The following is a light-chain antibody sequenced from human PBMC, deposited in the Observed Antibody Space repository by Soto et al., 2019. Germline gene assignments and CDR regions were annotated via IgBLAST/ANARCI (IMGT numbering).Light chain of an antibody. CDR3: QQYGSSTIT. Sequence: EIVMAHSPATLSVSAGEGVTLSCRASQSVSSNLAWYQQRPGQAPRLLIYGASSRATGIPDRFSGSGSGTDFTLTISRLEPEDFAVYYCQQYGSSTITFGQGTRLEIK. CDR2: GAS. V-gene: IGKV3-20*01. CDR1: QSVSSN. J-gene: IGKJ5*01.